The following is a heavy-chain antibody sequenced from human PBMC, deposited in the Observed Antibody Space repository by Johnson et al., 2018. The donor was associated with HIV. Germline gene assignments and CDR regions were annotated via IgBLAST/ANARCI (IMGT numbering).Heavy chain of an antibody. Sequence: QMLLVESGGGVVQPGRSLRLSCAASGFTFSSYGMHWVRQAPGKGLEWVAVISYDGNNKYYADSVKGRFTISRDNSKNTLYLQMNSLIAEDTAVYYCVRHRGGPAAIQSLFDKWGQGTMVTVSS. CDR2: ISYDGNNK. V-gene: IGHV3-30*03. CDR1: GFTFSSYG. D-gene: IGHD2-2*01. CDR3: VRHRGGPAAIQSLFDK. J-gene: IGHJ3*02.